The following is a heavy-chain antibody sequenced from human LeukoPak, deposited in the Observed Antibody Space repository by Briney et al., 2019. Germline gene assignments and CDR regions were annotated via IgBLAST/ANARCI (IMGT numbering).Heavy chain of an antibody. CDR2: IYYSGST. J-gene: IGHJ5*02. Sequence: SETLSLTCTVSGGSISSYYWSWIRQAPGKGLEWIGYIYYSGSTNYNPSLKSRVTISVDTSKNQFSLKLSSVTAADTAVYYCARKTVAATINWFDPWGQGTLVTVSS. CDR1: GGSISSYY. CDR3: ARKTVAATINWFDP. D-gene: IGHD2-15*01. V-gene: IGHV4-59*12.